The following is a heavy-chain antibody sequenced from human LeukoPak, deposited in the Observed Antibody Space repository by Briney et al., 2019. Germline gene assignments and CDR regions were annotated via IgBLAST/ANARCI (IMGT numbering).Heavy chain of an antibody. CDR3: ARKGDV. V-gene: IGHV4-61*02. J-gene: IGHJ6*04. CDR2: IYTSGST. Sequence: PSETLSLTCTVSGGSISSGSYYWSWIRQPAGKGLEWIGRIYTSGSTDYNPSLKSRVTISVDTSKNQFSLKLSSVTATETAVYYCARKGDVSGKGTTVTVSA. CDR1: GGSISSGSYY.